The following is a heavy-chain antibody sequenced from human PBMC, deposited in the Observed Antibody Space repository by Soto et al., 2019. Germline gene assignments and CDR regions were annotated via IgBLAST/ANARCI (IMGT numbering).Heavy chain of an antibody. D-gene: IGHD2-15*01. V-gene: IGHV4-30-4*02. J-gene: IGHJ5*01. CDR3: ARGRYCLTGRCFPNWFDS. CDR1: LYSISTFDCF. Sequence: SDTQSLTCSLSLYSISTFDCFWACILQPPWQALGYIGYIYKSTTTYYNPSFDVLVAISLYTSKSQFSLNVTSVTAADTAVYFCARGRYCLTGRCFPNWFDSWGQGNLVNVFS. CDR2: IYKSTTT.